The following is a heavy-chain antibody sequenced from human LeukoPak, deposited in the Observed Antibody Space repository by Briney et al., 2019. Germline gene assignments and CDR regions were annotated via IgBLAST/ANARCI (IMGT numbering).Heavy chain of an antibody. D-gene: IGHD4-17*01. CDR3: ARSREGDYYAFDI. CDR2: IYYSGST. J-gene: IGHJ3*02. Sequence: SETLSLTCTVSGGSISSSSYYWGWIRQPPGKGLEWIGSIYYSGSTYYNPSLKSRVTISVDTSKNQFSLKLSSVTAADTAVYYCARSREGDYYAFDIWGQGTMVTVSS. V-gene: IGHV4-39*07. CDR1: GGSISSSSYY.